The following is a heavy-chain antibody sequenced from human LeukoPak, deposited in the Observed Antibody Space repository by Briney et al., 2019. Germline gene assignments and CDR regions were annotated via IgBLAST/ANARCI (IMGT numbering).Heavy chain of an antibody. CDR2: TNPSGGST. D-gene: IGHD6-13*01. CDR1: GYTFTSYY. V-gene: IGHV1-46*01. Sequence: ASVKVSCKASGYTFTSYYMHWVRQAPGQGLEWMGITNPSGGSTSYAQKFQGRVTMSRDTSTSTVYMELSSLRSEDTAVYYCATMLHPPRGIAAAGTFGGFDPWGQGTLVTVSS. J-gene: IGHJ5*02. CDR3: ATMLHPPRGIAAAGTFGGFDP.